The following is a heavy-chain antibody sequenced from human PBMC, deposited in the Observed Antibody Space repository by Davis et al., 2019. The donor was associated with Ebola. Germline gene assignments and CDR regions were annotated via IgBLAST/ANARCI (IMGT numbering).Heavy chain of an antibody. J-gene: IGHJ4*02. Sequence: FTFSRDNSKNTLYLQMNSLRPEDTAVYYCARSLSPIVVVPAAMNYWGQGTLVTASS. V-gene: IGHV3-30*01. CDR3: ARSLSPIVVVPAAMNY. D-gene: IGHD2-2*01.